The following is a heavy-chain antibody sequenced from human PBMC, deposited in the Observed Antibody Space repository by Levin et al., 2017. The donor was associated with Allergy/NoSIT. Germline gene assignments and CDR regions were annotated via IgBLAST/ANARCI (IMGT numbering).Heavy chain of an antibody. D-gene: IGHD1-26*01. V-gene: IGHV3-30*04. CDR3: ARPLMGGGGWSPDWYFDL. J-gene: IGHJ2*01. Sequence: PGESLKISCAASGFTFSSFSMHWVRQAPGKGLEWMAVISYDGSNQYYADSVKGRFTISRDNSKNTLYLQVDSLKTEDTAVYYCARPLMGGGGWSPDWYFDLWGRGTLVTVSS. CDR2: ISYDGSNQ. CDR1: GFTFSSFS.